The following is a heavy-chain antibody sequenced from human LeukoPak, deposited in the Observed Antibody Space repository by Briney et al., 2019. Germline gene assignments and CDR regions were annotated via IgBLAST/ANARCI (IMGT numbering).Heavy chain of an antibody. J-gene: IGHJ4*02. CDR1: GYTLTELT. CDR2: FDPEDDET. V-gene: IGHV1-24*01. CDR3: ATLGGGGNYDF. Sequence: ASVKVSCTVSGYTLTELTIHWVRQTPGKGLEWMGGFDPEDDETIYAQKIQGRVALTEDTSTDTAYMELSNLRSEDTAIYYCATLGGGGNYDFWGQGTLVTVSS. D-gene: IGHD1-26*01.